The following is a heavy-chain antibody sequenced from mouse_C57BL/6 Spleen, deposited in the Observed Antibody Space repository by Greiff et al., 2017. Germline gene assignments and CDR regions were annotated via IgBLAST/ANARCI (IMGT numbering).Heavy chain of an antibody. D-gene: IGHD4-1*01. CDR1: GYTFTDYN. CDR3: ARHWDGLWFAY. Sequence: EVQLQQSGPELVKPGASVKMSCKASGYTFTDYNMHWVKQSHGKSLEWIGYINPNNGGTSYNQKFKGKATLTVNKSCSTAYMELRSLTSEDSAVYYCARHWDGLWFAYWGQGTLVTVSA. CDR2: INPNNGGT. V-gene: IGHV1-22*01. J-gene: IGHJ3*01.